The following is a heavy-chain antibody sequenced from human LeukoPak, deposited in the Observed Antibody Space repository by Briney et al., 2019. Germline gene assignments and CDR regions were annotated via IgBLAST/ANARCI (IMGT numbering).Heavy chain of an antibody. CDR2: INHSGST. D-gene: IGHD1-26*01. CDR1: GGSFSGYS. V-gene: IGHV4-34*01. CDR3: AISGNYFSRDAFDI. J-gene: IGHJ3*02. Sequence: SETLSLTCAVYGGSFSGYSWRWIRQPPGKRLEWIGEINHSGSTNYNPSLKSRVTISGDTSKHHFSLELRSVTAADTAVYYCAISGNYFSRDAFDIWGQGTMVTVSS.